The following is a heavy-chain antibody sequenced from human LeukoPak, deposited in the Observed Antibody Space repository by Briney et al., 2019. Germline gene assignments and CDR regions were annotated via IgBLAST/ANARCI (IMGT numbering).Heavy chain of an antibody. CDR2: ISAYNGNT. J-gene: IGHJ4*02. V-gene: IGHV1-18*01. D-gene: IGHD1-26*01. CDR3: VVGATAFYYFDY. Sequence: ASVKVSCKASGYTFTSYGISWVQQAPGQGLEWMGWISAYNGNTNYAQKLQGRVTMTTDTSTSTAYMELRSLRSDDTAVYYCVVGATAFYYFDYWGQGTLVTVSS. CDR1: GYTFTSYG.